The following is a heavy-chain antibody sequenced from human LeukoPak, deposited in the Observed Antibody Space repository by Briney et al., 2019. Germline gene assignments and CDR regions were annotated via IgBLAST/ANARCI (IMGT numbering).Heavy chain of an antibody. CDR2: IYPGDSDT. CDR3: ARGLNLAAAGTHFDY. J-gene: IGHJ4*02. V-gene: IGHV5-51*01. CDR1: GYSFTSYW. Sequence: GESLKISCKGSGYSFTSYWIGWVRQMPGKGLEWMGIIYPGDSDTRYSPSFQGQVTISADKSIRTAYLQWSSLKASDTAMYYCARGLNLAAAGTHFDYWGQGTLVTVSS. D-gene: IGHD6-13*01.